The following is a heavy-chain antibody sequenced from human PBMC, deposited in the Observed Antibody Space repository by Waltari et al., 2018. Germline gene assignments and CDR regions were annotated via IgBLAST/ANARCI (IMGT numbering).Heavy chain of an antibody. CDR1: GDSISSGTYY. CDR2: TYNRGGT. V-gene: IGHV4-61*02. D-gene: IGHD2-8*01. J-gene: IGHJ3*01. CDR3: ARGGGAVLMIYAL. Sequence: QVQLQESGPGLVQPSQTLSLACTVPGDSISSGTYYGSWIRPPAGKGLEWIGRTYNRGGTHYNPSLKSRVSISLDTSKNQFSLKLSSVTAADTAVYYCARGGGAVLMIYALWGQGTMVTVSS.